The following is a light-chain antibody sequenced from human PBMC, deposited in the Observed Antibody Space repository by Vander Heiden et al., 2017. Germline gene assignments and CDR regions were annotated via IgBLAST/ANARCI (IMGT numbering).Light chain of an antibody. CDR3: QKYDRAPYT. Sequence: DIQITQSPSSLSASVGDRVTITCRASQGISNYLAWYQQKPEKVPKLLIYAASTLQSGVPSRFSGSGSGTDVTLTISSLQPEDVATYYCQKYDRAPYTFDQGTKLEIK. J-gene: IGKJ2*01. CDR1: QGISNY. CDR2: AAS. V-gene: IGKV1-27*01.